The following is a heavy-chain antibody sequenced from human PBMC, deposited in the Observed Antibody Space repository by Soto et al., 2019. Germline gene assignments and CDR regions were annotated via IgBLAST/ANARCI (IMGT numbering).Heavy chain of an antibody. Sequence: SETLSLTCTVSGGSIKTYSGNWVGQVPGKGLEWIWCTNYQGRTNYNYTPSLKSRVTISVDTSKNQFSLHLSAVTAADTAVYYWARDKEQTHGAVLGYWG. D-gene: IGHD2-8*02. CDR2: TNYQGRT. CDR1: GGSIKTYS. CDR3: ARDKEQTHGAVLGY. V-gene: IGHV4-59*01. J-gene: IGHJ4*01.